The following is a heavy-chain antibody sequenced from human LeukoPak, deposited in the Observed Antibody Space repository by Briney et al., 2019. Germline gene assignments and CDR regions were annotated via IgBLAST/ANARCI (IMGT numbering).Heavy chain of an antibody. CDR3: ARSIIVVVAAGALDI. CDR2: IYHSGNT. J-gene: IGHJ3*02. V-gene: IGHV4-59*08. CDR1: GDSISSYY. D-gene: IGHD2-21*02. Sequence: SETLSLTCTVSGDSISSYYWSWIRQPPAQGLEWIGYIYHSGNTNSNPSLKSRVTISVDTTKNQFSLKLSSVTAADTAVYYCARSIIVVVAAGALDIWGQGTMVTVSS.